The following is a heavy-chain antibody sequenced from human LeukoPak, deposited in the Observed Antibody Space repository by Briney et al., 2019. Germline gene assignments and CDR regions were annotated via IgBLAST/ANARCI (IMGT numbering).Heavy chain of an antibody. D-gene: IGHD5-18*01. CDR2: INPNSGAT. Sequence: ASVKVSCKASGYTFTSYYLHWVRKAPGQGLEWMGWINPNSGATNYAQRFQGRVTVTRDTSIGTAYMELSSLTSDDTAVYYCASGYSYDLFDYWGQGTLVTVSS. V-gene: IGHV1-2*02. CDR3: ASGYSYDLFDY. CDR1: GYTFTSYY. J-gene: IGHJ4*02.